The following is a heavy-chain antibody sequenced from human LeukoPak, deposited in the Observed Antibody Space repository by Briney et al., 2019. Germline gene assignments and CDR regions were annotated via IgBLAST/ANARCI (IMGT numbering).Heavy chain of an antibody. Sequence: GASVKVSCKASGYTFTSYDINWVRQATGQGLEWMGWMNPNSGNTGYAQKFQGRVTMTRNTSISTVYMELSSLSSEDTAVYYCARSSSSWYSREGYWGQGTLVTVSS. D-gene: IGHD6-13*01. CDR3: ARSSSSWYSREGY. CDR2: MNPNSGNT. J-gene: IGHJ4*02. CDR1: GYTFTSYD. V-gene: IGHV1-8*01.